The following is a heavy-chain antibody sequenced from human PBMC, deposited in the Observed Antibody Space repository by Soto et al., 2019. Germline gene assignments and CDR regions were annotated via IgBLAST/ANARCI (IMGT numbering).Heavy chain of an antibody. Sequence: EVQLVESGGDLVQPGGSLRLSCAASGFTFSRYEMNWVRQAPGKGLEWISYISTSGSTIYYADSVKGRFTISRDSAKNSLYLQMNSLRAEDTAVYYCARELAAAGSFDYWGQGTLVTVSS. CDR1: GFTFSRYE. V-gene: IGHV3-48*03. CDR3: ARELAAAGSFDY. D-gene: IGHD6-13*01. CDR2: ISTSGSTI. J-gene: IGHJ4*02.